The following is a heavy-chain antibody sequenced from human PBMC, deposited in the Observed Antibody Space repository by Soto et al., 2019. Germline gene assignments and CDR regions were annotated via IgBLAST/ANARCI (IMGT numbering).Heavy chain of an antibody. Sequence: EVQLSESGGGLVQPGGSLRLSCTASGFTFPSNAMSWVRQAPRKGLAWVSGISSSGDKTYYAGSMKGRFTISRDNAKNTLYLQMNSLRVEDTATYFCAKADLSVNNYIVIPGRFDYWGQGILVTVSS. CDR3: AKADLSVNNYIVIPGRFDY. D-gene: IGHD5-12*01. V-gene: IGHV3-23*01. CDR2: ISSSGDKT. CDR1: GFTFPSNA. J-gene: IGHJ4*02.